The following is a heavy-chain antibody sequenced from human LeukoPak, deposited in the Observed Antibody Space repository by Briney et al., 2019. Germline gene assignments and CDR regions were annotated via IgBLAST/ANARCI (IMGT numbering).Heavy chain of an antibody. D-gene: IGHD3-3*01. V-gene: IGHV3-30*18. J-gene: IGHJ5*02. Sequence: GSLRLSCAASGFIFSSYAMSWVRQAPGKGLEWVAVISHDGNHKYFGDSVKGRFTISRDNFNNTLYLQMNSLTVEDTALYYCAKDRDFWSHWFDPWGQGTQVIVSS. CDR2: ISHDGNHK. CDR3: AKDRDFWSHWFDP. CDR1: GFIFSSYA.